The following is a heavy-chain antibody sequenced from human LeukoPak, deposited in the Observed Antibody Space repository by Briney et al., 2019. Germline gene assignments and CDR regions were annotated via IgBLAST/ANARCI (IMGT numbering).Heavy chain of an antibody. V-gene: IGHV3-11*03. J-gene: IGHJ4*02. Sequence: GGSLRLSCTASGFTFRDYYMSWIRQAPGEGREGCAYMSGDNKYIRYADSVKGRFTISRDNARYSLYLQMNSLRTNDTDVYYCASSGAYYIDCLDYWGQGTLVTVSS. CDR2: MSGDNKYI. CDR1: GFTFRDYY. CDR3: ASSGAYYIDCLDY. D-gene: IGHD3-10*01.